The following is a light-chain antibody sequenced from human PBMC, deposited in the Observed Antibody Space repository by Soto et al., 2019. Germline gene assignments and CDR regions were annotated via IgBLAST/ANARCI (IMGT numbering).Light chain of an antibody. CDR1: QSISGY. Sequence: IHMTQSPSSLYASLGDTVTITFRSSQSISGYLNWYQQKPGKAPKLLIYAASSLQSGVPSRFSGSGSGTDFTLTISSLQPEDFATYYCLQDYNYPYTFGQGTRLEIK. CDR2: AAS. CDR3: LQDYNYPYT. V-gene: IGKV1-6*01. J-gene: IGKJ5*01.